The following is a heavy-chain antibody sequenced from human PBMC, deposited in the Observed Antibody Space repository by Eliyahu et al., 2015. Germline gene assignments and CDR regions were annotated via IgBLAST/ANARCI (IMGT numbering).Heavy chain of an antibody. CDR3: ARLTQNYDYYDL. V-gene: IGHV1-2*02. Sequence: QDQMEQSGAEVKKPGASVKISCLASGYSLTVHYIHWVRQAPGHGLEWMGWMHGNTGVXTYXQKFQDRVTLTRDTFLNTAYLALSSLKFDDTAVYYCARLTQNYDYYDLWGRGTLVTVSS. J-gene: IGHJ2*01. CDR1: GYSLTVHY. D-gene: IGHD3-22*01. CDR2: MHGNTGVX.